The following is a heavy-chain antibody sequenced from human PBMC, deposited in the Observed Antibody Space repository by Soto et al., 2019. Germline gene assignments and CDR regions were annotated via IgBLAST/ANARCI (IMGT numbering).Heavy chain of an antibody. J-gene: IGHJ6*03. CDR1: GFTFSSYG. CDR3: AKDGRYCSSTSCYYYMDV. D-gene: IGHD2-2*01. V-gene: IGHV3-30*18. Sequence: GGSLRLSCAASGFTFSSYGMHWVRQAPGKGLEWVAVISYDGSNKYYADSVKGRFTISRDNSKNTLYLQMNSLRAEDTAVYYCAKDGRYCSSTSCYYYMDVWGKGTTVTVSS. CDR2: ISYDGSNK.